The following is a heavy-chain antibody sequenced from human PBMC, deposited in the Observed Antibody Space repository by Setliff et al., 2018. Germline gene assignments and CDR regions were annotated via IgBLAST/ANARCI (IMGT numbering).Heavy chain of an antibody. CDR1: GGSISSISYY. CDR3: ASCRYQVPYDY. J-gene: IGHJ4*02. Sequence: SETLSLTCTVPGGSISSISYYWGWIRQPPGKGLEWIGTVYDSGTTYYNPSLKSRVTIFVDKSKNQFSLNLNSVTAADTGVYYCASCRYQVPYDYWGQGILVTVSS. D-gene: IGHD2-2*01. V-gene: IGHV4-39*01. CDR2: VYDSGTT.